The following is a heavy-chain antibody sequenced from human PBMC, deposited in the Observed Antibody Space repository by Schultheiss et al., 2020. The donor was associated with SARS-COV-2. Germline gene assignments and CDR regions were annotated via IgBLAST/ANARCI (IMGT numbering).Heavy chain of an antibody. J-gene: IGHJ5*02. Sequence: SETLSLTCTVSGGSVSSGSYYWSWIRQPPGKGLEWIGSVFHSGSTYYNPSLKSRVTMSVDTSKNQFSLRLSSVTAADTAVYYCARRLDTAMVTSWFDPWGQGTLVTVSS. V-gene: IGHV4-39*01. CDR3: ARRLDTAMVTSWFDP. CDR2: VFHSGST. CDR1: GGSVSSGSYY. D-gene: IGHD5-18*01.